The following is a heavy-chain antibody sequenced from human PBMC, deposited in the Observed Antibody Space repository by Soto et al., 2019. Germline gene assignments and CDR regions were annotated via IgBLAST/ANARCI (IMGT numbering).Heavy chain of an antibody. V-gene: IGHV4-30-2*01. Sequence: PSETLSLTCAVSGGSISSGGDSWSWIRQPPGKGLEWIGYIYHSGSTYYNRSLKSRVTISVDRSKNQFSLKLSSVTAADTAVYYCARGQVVAAQHWGQGTLVTVSS. D-gene: IGHD2-15*01. CDR1: GGSISSGGDS. J-gene: IGHJ4*02. CDR2: IYHSGST. CDR3: ARGQVVAAQH.